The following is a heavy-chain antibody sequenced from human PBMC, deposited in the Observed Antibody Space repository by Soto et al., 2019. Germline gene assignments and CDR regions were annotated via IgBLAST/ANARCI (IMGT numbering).Heavy chain of an antibody. CDR3: ARDEVVPAADVEWEPKPA. D-gene: IGHD2-2*01. V-gene: IGHV1-69*04. J-gene: IGHJ5*02. CDR1: GGTFSSYT. Sequence: GASVKVSCKASGGTFSSYTISWVRQAPGQGLEWMGRIIPILGIANYAQKFQGRVTITADESTSTAYMELSSLRSEDTAVYYCARDEVVPAADVEWEPKPAWGQGTLVTVSS. CDR2: IIPILGIA.